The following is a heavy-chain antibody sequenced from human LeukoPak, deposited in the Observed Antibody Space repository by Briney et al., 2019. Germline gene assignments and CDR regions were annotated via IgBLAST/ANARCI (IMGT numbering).Heavy chain of an antibody. V-gene: IGHV1-69*04. CDR1: GGTFSSYA. J-gene: IGHJ4*02. CDR2: IIPILGIA. CDR3: ARARHGPSNGNYDFLSGDFDY. Sequence: ASVKVSCKASGGTFSSYAISWVRQAPGQGLEWMGRIIPILGIANYAQKFQGRVTITADKSTSTAYMELSSLRSEDTAVYYCARARHGPSNGNYDFLSGDFDYWGQGTLVTVSS. D-gene: IGHD3-3*01.